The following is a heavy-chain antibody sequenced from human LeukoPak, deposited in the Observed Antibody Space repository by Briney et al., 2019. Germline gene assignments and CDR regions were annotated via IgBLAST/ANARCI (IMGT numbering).Heavy chain of an antibody. D-gene: IGHD3-16*01. CDR3: AKDEATSGGGLAS. V-gene: IGHV3-53*01. J-gene: IGHJ5*01. CDR1: GFTVSDTH. Sequence: GGSLRLSCAVSGFTVSDTHMSWVRQAPGEGLEWVSAMYTGGTTYYADSVTGRFTVSRDTSRNTLFLHMNSLRAEGTAVYYCAKDEATSGGGLASWGQGTLVIVSS. CDR2: MYTGGTT.